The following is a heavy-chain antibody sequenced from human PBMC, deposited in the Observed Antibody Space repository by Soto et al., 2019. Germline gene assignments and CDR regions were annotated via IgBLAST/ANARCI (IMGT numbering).Heavy chain of an antibody. V-gene: IGHV1-46*01. CDR1: GYTFTSYY. Sequence: ASVKVSCKASGYTFTSYYIHWVRQAPGQGLGWMGIINPSGGSTSYAQKFQGRVTITADESTSTAYMELSSLRSEDTAVYYCARAPQSDIVALEYYYGMDVWGQGTTVTVSS. J-gene: IGHJ6*02. CDR3: ARAPQSDIVALEYYYGMDV. D-gene: IGHD5-12*01. CDR2: INPSGGST.